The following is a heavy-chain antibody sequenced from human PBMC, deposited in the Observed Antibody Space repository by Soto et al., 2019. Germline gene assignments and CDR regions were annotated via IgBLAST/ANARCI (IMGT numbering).Heavy chain of an antibody. CDR3: ARQQQLVDY. J-gene: IGHJ4*02. D-gene: IGHD6-13*01. Sequence: PSETLSLTCTVSGGSISSTSYYWGWIRQPPGKGLEWIGSIYYSGSTYYHPSLKSRITISVDTAKNQFSLRLSSVTAADTAVYYCARQQQLVDYWGQGTLVTVSS. CDR1: GGSISSTSYY. V-gene: IGHV4-39*01. CDR2: IYYSGST.